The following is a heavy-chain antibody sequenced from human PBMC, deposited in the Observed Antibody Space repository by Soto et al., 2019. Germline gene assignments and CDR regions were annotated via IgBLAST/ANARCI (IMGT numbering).Heavy chain of an antibody. Sequence: EVQVLESGGGLVQPGGSLRLSCAASGFSFGDYAMSWVRQAPGKGLEWFSGISGTGSRTSYADSVRGRFTISRDNVNNTLSLQMDSLRAEDTAVYYCARGGRYTYGYGDYSYGMDVWGQGTTVTVSS. J-gene: IGHJ6*02. CDR3: ARGGRYTYGYGDYSYGMDV. CDR1: GFSFGDYA. D-gene: IGHD5-18*01. CDR2: ISGTGSRT. V-gene: IGHV3-23*01.